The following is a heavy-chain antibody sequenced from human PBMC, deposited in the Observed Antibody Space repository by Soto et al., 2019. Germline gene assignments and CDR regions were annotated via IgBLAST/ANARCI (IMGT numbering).Heavy chain of an antibody. D-gene: IGHD6-19*01. CDR2: INVSDGST. V-gene: IGHV1-46*01. Sequence: QVQLAQSGAEVKKPGASVKVSCKASGYPFTSYYLHWVRQAPGQGPEWMGRINVSDGSTRYAQNFPGRVTRTRDTSTTTVYMELSPLRSDDTAVYYCAREAAVAGTAFDHWGQGTLVTVSS. CDR3: AREAAVAGTAFDH. J-gene: IGHJ5*02. CDR1: GYPFTSYY.